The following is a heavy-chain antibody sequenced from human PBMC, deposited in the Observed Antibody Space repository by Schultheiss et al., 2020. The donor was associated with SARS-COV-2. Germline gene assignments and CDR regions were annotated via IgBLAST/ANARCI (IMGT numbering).Heavy chain of an antibody. D-gene: IGHD3-9*01. CDR2: INPNSGGT. V-gene: IGHV1-2*02. CDR3: ARDRLRYFDWLPYYYYYGMDV. Sequence: ASVKVSCKASGYTFTSYYMHWVRQAPGQGLEWMGIINPNSGGTNYAQKFQGRVTMTRDTSISTAYMELSRLRSDDTAVYYCARDRLRYFDWLPYYYYYGMDVWGQGTTVTVSS. CDR1: GYTFTSYY. J-gene: IGHJ6*02.